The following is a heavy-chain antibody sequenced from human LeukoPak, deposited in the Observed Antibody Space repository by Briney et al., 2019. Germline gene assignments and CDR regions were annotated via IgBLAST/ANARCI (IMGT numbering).Heavy chain of an antibody. Sequence: GGSLRLSCAASGFTFSSYGMHWDRQAPGKGLEWVAVIWYDGSNKYYADSVKGRFTISRDNSKNTLYLQMNSLRAEDTAVYYCATTVTKVLSWYFDLWGRGTLVTVSS. CDR2: IWYDGSNK. J-gene: IGHJ2*01. D-gene: IGHD4-17*01. V-gene: IGHV3-33*01. CDR1: GFTFSSYG. CDR3: ATTVTKVLSWYFDL.